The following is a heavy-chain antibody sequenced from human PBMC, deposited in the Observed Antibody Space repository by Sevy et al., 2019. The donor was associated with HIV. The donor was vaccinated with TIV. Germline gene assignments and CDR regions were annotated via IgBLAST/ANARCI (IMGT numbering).Heavy chain of an antibody. D-gene: IGHD2-15*01. CDR1: GFTFSRYW. CDR3: ARDIVVVVAANRPYNWFDP. J-gene: IGHJ5*02. CDR2: IKEDGSEK. V-gene: IGHV3-7*01. Sequence: GGSLRLSCAASGFTFSRYWMSWVRQAPGKGLEWVANIKEDGSEKYYVDSVKGRFTISRDNAKNSLYLQMNSLRAEETAVYYCARDIVVVVAANRPYNWFDPWGQGTLVTVSS.